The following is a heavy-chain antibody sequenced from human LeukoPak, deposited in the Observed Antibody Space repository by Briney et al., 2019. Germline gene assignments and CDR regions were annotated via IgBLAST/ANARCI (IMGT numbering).Heavy chain of an antibody. CDR2: IIPILGIA. D-gene: IGHD3-3*01. CDR3: ARPYGWSDYDLEYYYGMDV. Sequence: SVKVSCKASGGTFSSYAISWVRQAPGQGLEWMGRIIPILGIANYAQKFQGRVTITADKSTSTAYMELSSLRSEDTAVYYCARPYGWSDYDLEYYYGMDVWGQGTTVTVSS. V-gene: IGHV1-69*04. CDR1: GGTFSSYA. J-gene: IGHJ6*02.